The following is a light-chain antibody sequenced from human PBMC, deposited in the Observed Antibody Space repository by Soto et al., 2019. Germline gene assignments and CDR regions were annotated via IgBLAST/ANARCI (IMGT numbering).Light chain of an antibody. J-gene: IGKJ2*01. CDR3: QQYGGSPRT. CDR2: AAS. V-gene: IGKV3-20*01. Sequence: EIVLTQSPGTLSLSPGERATLSCRASQSIRNSLAWYQQRPGQSPRLLIYAASSRATGVPDRFSGGGSATDFTLTVIRLEPEDFAVYYCQQYGGSPRTFGQGTTLEIK. CDR1: QSIRNS.